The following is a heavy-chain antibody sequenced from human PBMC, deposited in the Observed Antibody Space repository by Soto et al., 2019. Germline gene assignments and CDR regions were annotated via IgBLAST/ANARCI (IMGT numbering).Heavy chain of an antibody. J-gene: IGHJ4*02. V-gene: IGHV4-59*01. CDR1: GGSISSYY. CDR3: ARAYGRNCFDY. Sequence: SETLSLTCTVSGGSISSYYWSWIRQPPGKGLEWIGYIYYSGRTNYNPSLKSRVTISVDTSKNQFSLKLSSVTAADTAVYYCARAYGRNCFDYCGEGTLVTVSS. D-gene: IGHD1-20*01. CDR2: IYYSGRT.